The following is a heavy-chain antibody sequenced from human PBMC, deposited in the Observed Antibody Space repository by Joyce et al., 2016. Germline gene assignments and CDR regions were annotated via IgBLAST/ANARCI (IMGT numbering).Heavy chain of an antibody. J-gene: IGHJ4*02. CDR2: VSGKNSDT. V-gene: IGHV1-18*04. D-gene: IGHD2-15*01. CDR1: GYTFTSYA. CDR3: ARQVVATDDRGDYFDY. Sequence: QVQLVQSGADVKKPGASVKVSCQTSGYTFTSYAVSWLRLAPGQGLEWMGWVSGKNSDTRYSQKFQGRVIMTTDTSTSMASMELRSLNSDDTGVYYCARQVVATDDRGDYFDYWGQGTLVIVSS.